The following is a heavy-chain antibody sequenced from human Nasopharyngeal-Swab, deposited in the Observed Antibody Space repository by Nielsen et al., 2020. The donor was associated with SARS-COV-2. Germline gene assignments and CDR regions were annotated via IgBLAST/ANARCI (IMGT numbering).Heavy chain of an antibody. CDR1: GFTFSNYA. J-gene: IGHJ4*02. CDR2: ITNNGGST. D-gene: IGHD2-15*01. V-gene: IGHV3-23*01. Sequence: ESLKISCAASGFTFSNYAVSWVRQAPGKGLEGVSTITNNGGSTYYADAVKGRFTISRDNSKNTLYLQMDGLRVEDTAVYYCAKDGCPRSGECQFENWGQGTLATVSS. CDR3: AKDGCPRSGECQFEN.